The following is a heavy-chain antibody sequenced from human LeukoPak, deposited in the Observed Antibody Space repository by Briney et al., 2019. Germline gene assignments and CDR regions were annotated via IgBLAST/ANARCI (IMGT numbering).Heavy chain of an antibody. Sequence: GRSLRLSCAASGFTFSSYSMNWVRQAPGKGLEWVSSISSSSSYIYYADSVKGRFTISRDNAKNSLYLQMNSLRAEDTAVYYCARASYYYDSSGYYSYWGQGTLVTVSS. CDR2: ISSSSSYI. J-gene: IGHJ4*02. CDR1: GFTFSSYS. CDR3: ARASYYYDSSGYYSY. V-gene: IGHV3-21*01. D-gene: IGHD3-22*01.